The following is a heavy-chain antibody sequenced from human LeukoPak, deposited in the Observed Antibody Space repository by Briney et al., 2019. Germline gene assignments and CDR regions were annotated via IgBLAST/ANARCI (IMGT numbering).Heavy chain of an antibody. D-gene: IGHD2-21*02. CDR3: ARRLILEPACTIDS. V-gene: IGHV4-4*07. J-gene: IGHJ4*02. CDR1: GGSISRDC. CDR2: IYSSGNS. Sequence: PSETLSLTCTVSGGSISRDCRSSIRQPAGKGLESIVRIYSSGNSNYNPSLKSRVTMSADLSMNRISLSLRSVTAADTAVYYCARRLILEPACTIDSCGQGTLVTVSS.